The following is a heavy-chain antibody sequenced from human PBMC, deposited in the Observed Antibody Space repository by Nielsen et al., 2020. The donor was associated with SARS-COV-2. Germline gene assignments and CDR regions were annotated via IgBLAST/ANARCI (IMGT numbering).Heavy chain of an antibody. Sequence: SETLSLTCTVSGGSVNNNDWWTWIRQPPGKGLEWIGYIYYSGYTSYNPSLKSRVTISVDTSENQFSLELRSVTAADTAVYYCARDAYGDSSFYSYGLDVWGQGTTVAVSS. CDR1: GGSVNNNDW. CDR3: ARDAYGDSSFYSYGLDV. CDR2: IYYSGYT. J-gene: IGHJ6*02. D-gene: IGHD4-17*01. V-gene: IGHV4-30-4*01.